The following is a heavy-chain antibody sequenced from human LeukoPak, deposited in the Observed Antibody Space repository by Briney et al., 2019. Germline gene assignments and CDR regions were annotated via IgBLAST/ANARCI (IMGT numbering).Heavy chain of an antibody. V-gene: IGHV1-69*13. D-gene: IGHD6-13*01. CDR3: ARGFYSSSWYNYYYGMDV. CDR1: GGTFSSYA. Sequence: SVKVSCKASGGTFSSYAISWVRQAPGQGLEWMGGIIPIFGTPNYAQKFQGRVTITADESTSTAYMELSSLRSEDTAVYYCARGFYSSSWYNYYYGMDVWGQGTTVTVSS. CDR2: IIPIFGTP. J-gene: IGHJ6*02.